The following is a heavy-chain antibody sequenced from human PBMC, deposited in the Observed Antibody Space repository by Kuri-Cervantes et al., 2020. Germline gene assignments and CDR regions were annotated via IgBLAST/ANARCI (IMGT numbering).Heavy chain of an antibody. D-gene: IGHD1-26*01. Sequence: SGTLSLTCTVSGGSVSSGSYYWSWIRQPPGKGLEWIGYIYYSGSTNYNPSLKSRVTISVDTSKNQFSLKLSSVTAADTAVYYCARIPNYSYGMDVWGQGTTVTVSS. V-gene: IGHV4-61*01. CDR2: IYYSGST. CDR1: GGSVSSGSYY. CDR3: ARIPNYSYGMDV. J-gene: IGHJ6*02.